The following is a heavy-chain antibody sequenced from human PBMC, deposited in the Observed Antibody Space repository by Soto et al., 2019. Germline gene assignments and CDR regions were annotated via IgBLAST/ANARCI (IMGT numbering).Heavy chain of an antibody. CDR1: GGSISNYY. CDR2: IFYSGST. CDR3: ARDSGYNYGYFRWFDP. D-gene: IGHD5-18*01. V-gene: IGHV4-59*01. Sequence: SETLSLTCTVSGGSISNYYWSWIRQPPGKGLEWIGHIFYSGSTNYNPALKSRVTISADTSKNQFSLKLSSVTAADTAVYYCARDSGYNYGYFRWFDPWGQGTLVTVSS. J-gene: IGHJ5*02.